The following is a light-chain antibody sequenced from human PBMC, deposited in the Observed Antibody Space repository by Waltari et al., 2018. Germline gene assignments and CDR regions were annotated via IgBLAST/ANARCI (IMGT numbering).Light chain of an antibody. J-gene: IGLJ3*02. Sequence: QSALTQPASVSGSPGQSITISCTGTSSDVGGYNYASWYQQHPGKAPKLMIYEVSHRPSGVSNRFSGSKSGNTASLTISGLQAEDEADYYCSSYTSSSTWVFGGGTKLTVL. CDR3: SSYTSSSTWV. V-gene: IGLV2-14*01. CDR1: SSDVGGYNY. CDR2: EVS.